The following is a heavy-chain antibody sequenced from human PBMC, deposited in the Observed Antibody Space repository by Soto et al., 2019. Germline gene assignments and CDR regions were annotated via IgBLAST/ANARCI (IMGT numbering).Heavy chain of an antibody. CDR2: ISAYNGNT. CDR1: GYTFTSYG. Sequence: ASVKVSCKASGYTFTSYGISWVRQAPGQGLEWMGWISAYNGNTNYAQKLQGRVTMTTDTSTSTAYMELRSLRSDDTAVYYCARDLITMVRGVITRKYYYYYMDVWGKGTTVTVSS. J-gene: IGHJ6*03. D-gene: IGHD3-10*01. CDR3: ARDLITMVRGVITRKYYYYYMDV. V-gene: IGHV1-18*01.